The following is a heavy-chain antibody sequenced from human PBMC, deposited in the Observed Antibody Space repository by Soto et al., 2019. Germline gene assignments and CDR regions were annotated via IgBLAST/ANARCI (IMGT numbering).Heavy chain of an antibody. Sequence: PSETLSLTCTVSGDSVSSDCYSWSRHRQPPGKGLEWIGYIYYSGTTNYNPSLKSRVTISVDTSKNQFSLKLSSVTAADTAVYYCARDKITGLFDYWGQGTLVTVSS. CDR2: IYYSGTT. V-gene: IGHV4-61*01. J-gene: IGHJ4*02. CDR1: GDSVSSDCYS. D-gene: IGHD2-8*02. CDR3: ARDKITGLFDY.